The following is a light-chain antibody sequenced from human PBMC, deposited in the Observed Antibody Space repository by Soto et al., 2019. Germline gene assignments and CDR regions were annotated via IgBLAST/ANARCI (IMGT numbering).Light chain of an antibody. CDR2: EVN. V-gene: IGLV2-23*02. J-gene: IGLJ1*01. CDR3: CSYTHGITF. Sequence: QSALTQPASVSGSPGQSITISCTGTSSDVGSYNNLVSWYQQHPGKAPKAMIYEVNKRPSGVSNRFSGSKSGNTASLTISGLQAEDEADYYCCSYTHGITFFGSGTKVTVL. CDR1: SSDVGSYNNL.